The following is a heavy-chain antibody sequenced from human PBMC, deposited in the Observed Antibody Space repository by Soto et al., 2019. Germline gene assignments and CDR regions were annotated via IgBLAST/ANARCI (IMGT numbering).Heavy chain of an antibody. V-gene: IGHV3-30-3*01. D-gene: IGHD4-17*01. CDR2: ISYDGSNK. CDR1: GFTFSSYA. CDR3: ATPLLNYGGNSGYFDY. Sequence: GGSLRLSCAASGFTFSSYAMHWVRQAPGKGLEWVAVISYDGSNKYYADSVKGRFTISRDNSKNTLYLQMNSLRAEDTAVYYCATPLLNYGGNSGYFDYWGQGTLVTVSS. J-gene: IGHJ4*02.